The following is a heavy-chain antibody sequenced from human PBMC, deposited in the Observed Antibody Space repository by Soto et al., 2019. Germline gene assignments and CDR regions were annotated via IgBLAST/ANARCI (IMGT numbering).Heavy chain of an antibody. V-gene: IGHV4-61*01. Sequence: SETLSLTCTVSGGSVSSGSYYWSWIRQPPGKGLEWIGYIYYSGSTNYNPSLKSRVTISVDTSKNQFSLKLSSVTAADTAVYYCARATNDSSGYYYYYYMDVWGKGTTVTVSS. D-gene: IGHD3-22*01. CDR2: IYYSGST. CDR3: ARATNDSSGYYYYYYMDV. J-gene: IGHJ6*03. CDR1: GGSVSSGSYY.